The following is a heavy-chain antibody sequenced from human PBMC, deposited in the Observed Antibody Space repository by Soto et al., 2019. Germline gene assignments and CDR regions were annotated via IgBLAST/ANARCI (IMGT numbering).Heavy chain of an antibody. D-gene: IGHD3-22*01. CDR1: GFSVSTSGVG. V-gene: IGHV2-5*01. J-gene: IGHJ4*02. Sequence: SGPTLVNPTQTLTLTCTFSGFSVSTSGVGVGWIRQPPGKALEWLALIYWNDDKRYSPSLKSRLTITKDTSNNQVVLTMTNMDPVDTATYYCALSTFRGPQMSYYYDASGIYDYWGQGTLVTVSS. CDR3: ALSTFRGPQMSYYYDASGIYDY. CDR2: IYWNDDK.